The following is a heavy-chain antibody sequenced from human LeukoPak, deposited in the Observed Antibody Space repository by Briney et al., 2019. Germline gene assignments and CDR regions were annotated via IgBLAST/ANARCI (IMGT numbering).Heavy chain of an antibody. CDR2: ISSSSSYI. D-gene: IGHD1-14*01. CDR1: GFTFSSYS. CDR3: ARDRYYYVY. V-gene: IGHV3-21*01. Sequence: PGGPLRLSCAASGFTFSSYSMNWVRQAPGKGLEGVSSISSSSSYISYADSVKGRFTISRDNAKNSLYLQMNSLRAEDTAVYYYARDRYYYVYWGQGTLVTVSS. J-gene: IGHJ4*02.